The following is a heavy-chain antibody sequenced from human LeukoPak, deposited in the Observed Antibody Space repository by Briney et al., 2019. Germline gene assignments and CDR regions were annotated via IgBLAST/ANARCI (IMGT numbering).Heavy chain of an antibody. CDR2: IKQDGSEK. CDR1: GFTFSSYW. CDR3: ARYGYFDWLFPDAFDI. V-gene: IGHV3-7*01. D-gene: IGHD3-9*01. J-gene: IGHJ3*02. Sequence: QTGGSLRLSCAASGFTFSSYWMSWVRQAPGKGLEWVANIKQDGSEKYYVDSVKGRFTISRDNAKNSLYLQMNSLRAEDTAVYYCARYGYFDWLFPDAFDIWGQGTMVTVSS.